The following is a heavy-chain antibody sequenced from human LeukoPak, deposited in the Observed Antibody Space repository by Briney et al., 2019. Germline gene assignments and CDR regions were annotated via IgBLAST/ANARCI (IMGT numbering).Heavy chain of an antibody. V-gene: IGHV5-51*01. CDR1: GYSFTNYW. D-gene: IGHD2-2*01. Sequence: GESLKISCKGSGYSFTNYWIGWVRQMPGKGLEWMGIIYPGDSDTTYSPSFQGQVTISADKSISTAYLQWSSLKASDTAMYYCARRDGYCSSTSCYADYYYGMDVWGQGTTVTVSS. J-gene: IGHJ6*02. CDR2: IYPGDSDT. CDR3: ARRDGYCSSTSCYADYYYGMDV.